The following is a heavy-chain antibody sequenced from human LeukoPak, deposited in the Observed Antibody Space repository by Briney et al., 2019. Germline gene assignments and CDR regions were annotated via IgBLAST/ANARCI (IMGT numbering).Heavy chain of an antibody. D-gene: IGHD3-16*01. V-gene: IGHV3-7*03. Sequence: PGGSLRLSCAASGFIFSSTWMTWVRQAPGKGPEWVAYIKHDGSETNYVDSVKGRFTVSRDNVKNSLYLQVNSLRADDTAVYYCSATSGRTGGNSWGQGVLVTVSS. CDR1: GFIFSSTW. J-gene: IGHJ4*02. CDR2: IKHDGSET. CDR3: SATSGRTGGNS.